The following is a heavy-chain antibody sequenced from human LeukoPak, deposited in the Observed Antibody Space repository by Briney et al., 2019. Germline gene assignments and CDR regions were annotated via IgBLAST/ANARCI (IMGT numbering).Heavy chain of an antibody. J-gene: IGHJ4*02. Sequence: GGSLRLSCAASGFTFSDYYMSWIRQAPGKGLEWVSYISSSSSYTNYADSVKGRFTISRDNAKNTLYLQMNSLRAEDTAVYYCARVRSSMIRGDTLDYWGQGTLVTVSS. V-gene: IGHV3-11*06. CDR3: ARVRSSMIRGDTLDY. CDR2: ISSSSSYT. D-gene: IGHD3-10*01. CDR1: GFTFSDYY.